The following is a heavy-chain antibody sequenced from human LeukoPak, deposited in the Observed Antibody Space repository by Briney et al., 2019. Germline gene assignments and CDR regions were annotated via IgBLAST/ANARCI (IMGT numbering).Heavy chain of an antibody. CDR1: GFTFNIYA. D-gene: IGHD5-24*01. V-gene: IGHV3-64*02. CDR2: ISSSGDST. J-gene: IGHJ3*02. CDR3: ARVRGRDNDAFDI. Sequence: GGSLRLSCAASGFTFNIYALHWVRQAPGKGLEYVSAISSSGDSTYYADSVKGRFTISRDNSKNTLYLQMGSLRAEDMAVYYCARVRGRDNDAFDIWGQGTMVTASS.